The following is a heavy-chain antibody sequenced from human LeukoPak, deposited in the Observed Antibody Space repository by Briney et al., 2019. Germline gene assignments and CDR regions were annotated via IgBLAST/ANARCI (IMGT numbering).Heavy chain of an antibody. CDR3: KFPFDI. CDR1: GFSFSTYD. Sequence: GGSLRLSCVGSGFSFSTYDMGWVRQTPGKGLEWVSAISTTGGYTEDADSVKGRFTISRDNSQNTLFLQMHSLDYCAKKPATIKFPFDIWGQGALVTVSP. D-gene: IGHD5-24*01. CDR2: ISTTGGYT. J-gene: IGHJ4*02. V-gene: IGHV3-23*01.